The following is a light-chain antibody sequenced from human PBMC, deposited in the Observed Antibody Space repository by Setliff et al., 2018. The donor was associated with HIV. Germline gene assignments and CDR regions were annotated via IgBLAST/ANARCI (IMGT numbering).Light chain of an antibody. J-gene: IGLJ1*01. V-gene: IGLV2-14*01. Sequence: QSALAQPASVSGSPGQSITISCTGTSSDVGGYNYVSWYQQHPGKATKLMIYDVSKRPAGFSNRCSGSKSGNTASLTISGLQAEDEADYYCSSYTSSSTYVFGTGTKGTVL. CDR2: DVS. CDR3: SSYTSSSTYV. CDR1: SSDVGGYNY.